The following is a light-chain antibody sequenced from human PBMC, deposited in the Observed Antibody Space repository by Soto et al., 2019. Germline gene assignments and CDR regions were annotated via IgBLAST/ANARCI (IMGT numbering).Light chain of an antibody. Sequence: EIVLTQSPGTLSLSPGERAPLSCRASQSVSSNYLAWYQQKPGQAPRLLIYVASSRATGIPDRLSGSGSGTDFTLTISRLEPEDFAVYYCQQYGSSPPTFGQGTRLEIK. CDR3: QQYGSSPPT. J-gene: IGKJ5*01. CDR1: QSVSSNY. CDR2: VAS. V-gene: IGKV3-20*01.